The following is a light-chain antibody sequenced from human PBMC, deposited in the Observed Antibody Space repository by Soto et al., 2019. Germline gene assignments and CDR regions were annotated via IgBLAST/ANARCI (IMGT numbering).Light chain of an antibody. CDR3: CSYAGTTFYV. Sequence: QSVLTQPASVSGSPGQSTTVSCTGTSSDIGSYNLVSWYQQHPGKAPKLIIYEVSQRPSGVSNRFSGSKSGNTASLTISGLQAEDEADYYCCSYAGTTFYVFGTGTKVTVL. CDR1: SSDIGSYNL. CDR2: EVS. J-gene: IGLJ1*01. V-gene: IGLV2-23*02.